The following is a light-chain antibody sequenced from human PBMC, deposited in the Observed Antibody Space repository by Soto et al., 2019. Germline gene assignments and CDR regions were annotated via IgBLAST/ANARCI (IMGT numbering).Light chain of an antibody. Sequence: LLPQYPSSLFPFLGDSLTLTCRASQTVTSYLNWYQQKPGKAPKLLIYAASTLQSGVPSRFSGSGSGTEFTLTIISLQPEDFATYYCQQSYRFPKTFGRGTEV. CDR3: QQSYRFPKT. CDR1: QTVTSY. CDR2: AAS. V-gene: IGKV1-39*01. J-gene: IGKJ1*01.